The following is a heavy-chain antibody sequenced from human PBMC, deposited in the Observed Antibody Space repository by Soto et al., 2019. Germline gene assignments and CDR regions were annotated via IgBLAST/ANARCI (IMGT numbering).Heavy chain of an antibody. Sequence: PGGSLRLSCAASGFTFSSYAMSWVRQAPGKGLEWVSAISGSGGSTYYADSVKGRFTISRDNSKNTLYLQMNSLRAEDTAVYYFATLYLGCSSTSGGEDIWGQGTMVTVSS. CDR3: ATLYLGCSSTSGGEDI. D-gene: IGHD2-2*01. J-gene: IGHJ3*02. V-gene: IGHV3-23*01. CDR1: GFTFSSYA. CDR2: ISGSGGST.